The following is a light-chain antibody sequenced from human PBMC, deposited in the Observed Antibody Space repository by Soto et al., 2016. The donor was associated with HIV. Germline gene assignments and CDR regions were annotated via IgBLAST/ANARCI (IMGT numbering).Light chain of an antibody. CDR3: QQYYSSVALS. CDR1: QNIDTF. CDR2: AAS. V-gene: IGKV1-8*01. Sequence: AIRLTQSPSSFSASTGDRVTITCRASQNIDTFLAWYQQKPGQAPTLLISAASTLQSGVPTRFSGSGSGTDFTLTISCLRSEDFATYYCQQYYSSVALSFGGGTKVEIK. J-gene: IGKJ4*01.